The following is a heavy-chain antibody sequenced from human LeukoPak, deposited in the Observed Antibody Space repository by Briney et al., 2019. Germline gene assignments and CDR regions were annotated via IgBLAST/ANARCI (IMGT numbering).Heavy chain of an antibody. CDR3: ARHLPGYSNTWPGP. Sequence: SETLSLTCTVSGGSINSYYWSWIRQPPGKGLEWIGYISYSGSTNYNPSLKSRVTISIDTSKNQFSLKLRSVTAADTAVYYCARHLPGYSNTWPGPWGQGTLVTVSS. CDR1: GGSINSYY. J-gene: IGHJ5*02. D-gene: IGHD2-2*01. V-gene: IGHV4-59*08. CDR2: ISYSGST.